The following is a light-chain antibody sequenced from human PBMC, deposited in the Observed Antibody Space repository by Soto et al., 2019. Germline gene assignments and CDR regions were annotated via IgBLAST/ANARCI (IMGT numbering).Light chain of an antibody. CDR3: SSFSSTSTII. J-gene: IGLJ7*01. CDR2: EVS. V-gene: IGLV2-14*01. CDR1: SSDVGGYNY. Sequence: QSALTQPASVSGSPGQSITISCIGSSSDVGGYNYVSWYQHHPGRVPKPMIFEVSDRPSGVSNRFSGSKSGNTAYLTISGLQAEDEADYYCSSFSSTSTIIFGGGTQLNVL.